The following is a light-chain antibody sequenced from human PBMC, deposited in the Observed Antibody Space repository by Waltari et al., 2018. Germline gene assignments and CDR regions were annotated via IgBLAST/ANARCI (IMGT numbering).Light chain of an antibody. CDR3: QQYNSYSRT. J-gene: IGKJ1*01. V-gene: IGKV1-5*03. CDR1: QSISSW. CDR2: KAS. Sequence: DIQMTQSPSSLAAPVGDRVTITCRASQSISSWLAWYQQKPGKAPNLLIYKASSLGSGVPSRFSGSGSGTEFTLTISSLQPDDFATYYCQQYNSYSRTFGQGTKVEIK.